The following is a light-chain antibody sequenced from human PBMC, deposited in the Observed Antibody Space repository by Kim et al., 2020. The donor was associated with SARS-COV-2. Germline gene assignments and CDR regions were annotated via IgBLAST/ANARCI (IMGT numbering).Light chain of an antibody. CDR2: GAS. Sequence: EIVLTQSPGPLSLSPGERATLSCRASQSVSSSYLAWYQQKPGQAPRLLIYGASSRATGIPDKFSGSGSGTDFTLTISRLEPEDFAVYYCQQYGSSPPELTFGGGTKVDIK. CDR1: QSVSSSY. J-gene: IGKJ4*01. CDR3: QQYGSSPPELT. V-gene: IGKV3-20*01.